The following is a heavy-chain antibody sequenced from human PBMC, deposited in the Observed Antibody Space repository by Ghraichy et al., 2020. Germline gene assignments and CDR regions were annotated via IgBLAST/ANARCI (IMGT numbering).Heavy chain of an antibody. CDR3: ARDGGFLEWLLSLDY. V-gene: IGHV3-48*03. D-gene: IGHD3-3*01. CDR2: ISSSGSII. Sequence: GGSLRLSCAASGFTFSSSEMNWVRQAPGKGLEWVSYISSSGSIIYYADSVKGRFTISRDNAKNSLYLQMNSLRAEDTAVYYCARDGGFLEWLLSLDYWGQGTLVTVSS. J-gene: IGHJ4*02. CDR1: GFTFSSSE.